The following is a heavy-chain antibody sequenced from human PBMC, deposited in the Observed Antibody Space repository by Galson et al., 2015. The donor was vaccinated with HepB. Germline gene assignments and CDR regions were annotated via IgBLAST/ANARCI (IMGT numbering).Heavy chain of an antibody. CDR1: GFTFSSYS. CDR2: ISSSSYI. J-gene: IGHJ4*02. V-gene: IGHV3-21*01. Sequence: SLRLSCAASGFTFSSYSMNWVRQAPGKGLEWVSSISSSSYIYYADSVKGRFTISRDNAKNSLYLQMNSLRAEDTAVYYCARGSGYSYGYDYWGQGTLVTVSS. CDR3: ARGSGYSYGYDY. D-gene: IGHD5-18*01.